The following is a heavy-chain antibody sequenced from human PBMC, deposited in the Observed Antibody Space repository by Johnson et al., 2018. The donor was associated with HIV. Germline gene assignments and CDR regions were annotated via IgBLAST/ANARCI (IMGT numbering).Heavy chain of an antibody. CDR3: GRGALSPAAPDAFDI. V-gene: IGHV3-30*14. CDR1: RFTFSSFA. Sequence: QVQLVESGGGVVQPGRSLRLSCVASRFTFSSFAMHWVRQAPSKGLEWVAVISYDGSNKYYADSVKGRFTISRDNSKNTLYLQMGSLRAEDMAVYYCGRGALSPAAPDAFDIWGQGTMVTVSS. D-gene: IGHD6-13*01. CDR2: ISYDGSNK. J-gene: IGHJ3*02.